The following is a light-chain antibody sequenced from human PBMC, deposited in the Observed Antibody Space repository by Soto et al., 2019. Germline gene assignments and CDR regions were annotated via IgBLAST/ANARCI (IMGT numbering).Light chain of an antibody. CDR3: QKYNSAPPWT. CDR2: AAS. Sequence: DIQMTQSPSSLSASVGDRVTITCRASQGISNYLAWYQQKPGKVPKLLIYAASTLQSAAPSRFSGSGSGTDFTLTISSLQPEDVATYYWQKYNSAPPWTFGQGTKVEIK. V-gene: IGKV1-27*01. CDR1: QGISNY. J-gene: IGKJ1*01.